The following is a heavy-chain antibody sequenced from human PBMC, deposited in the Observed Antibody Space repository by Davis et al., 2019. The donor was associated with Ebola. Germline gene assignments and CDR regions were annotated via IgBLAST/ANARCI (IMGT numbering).Heavy chain of an antibody. D-gene: IGHD1-1*01. V-gene: IGHV1-2*02. CDR1: GYTFTGYY. CDR2: INPNSGGT. CDR3: ARRGSLDGSPSMDV. Sequence: ASVKVSCKASGYTFTGYYIHWVRQAPGQGLEWMGWINPNSGGTNYAQKVQGRVTMTRDTSITTAHMELSRLTSDDTAVYFCARRGSLDGSPSMDVWGKGTTVTVSS. J-gene: IGHJ6*03.